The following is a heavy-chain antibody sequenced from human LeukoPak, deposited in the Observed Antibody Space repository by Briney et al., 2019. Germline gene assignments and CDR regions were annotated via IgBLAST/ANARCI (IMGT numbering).Heavy chain of an antibody. CDR3: AKGVWIKVTDSSLDY. D-gene: IGHD3-22*01. V-gene: IGHV3-48*01. Sequence: GGSLTLSCAASGFTFSSYSMNWVRQAPGKGLEWVSYISSSSSTIYYADSVKGRFTISRDNSNNTLYLQMNSLRAEDTAVYYCAKGVWIKVTDSSLDYWGQGTLVTVSS. CDR1: GFTFSSYS. CDR2: ISSSSSTI. J-gene: IGHJ4*02.